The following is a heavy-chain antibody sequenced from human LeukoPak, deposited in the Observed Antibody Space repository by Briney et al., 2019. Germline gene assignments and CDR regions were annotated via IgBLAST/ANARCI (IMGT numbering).Heavy chain of an antibody. V-gene: IGHV3-23*01. CDR3: AKGAYCINAGCNYSWNFDL. CDR2: ISGSGGYT. J-gene: IGHJ2*01. Sequence: PGGSLRLSCAASGFTFSSYSMNWVRQAPGKGLEWVASISGSGGYTFFADSVKGRFTISRDNSENTLYVQMNSLRGEDTAVYYCAKGAYCINAGCNYSWNFDLWGRGTLVTVSS. CDR1: GFTFSSYS. D-gene: IGHD2-8*01.